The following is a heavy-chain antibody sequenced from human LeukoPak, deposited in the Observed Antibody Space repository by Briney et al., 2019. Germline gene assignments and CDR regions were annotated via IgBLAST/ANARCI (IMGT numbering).Heavy chain of an antibody. J-gene: IGHJ4*02. CDR1: GYTFTSYG. CDR3: ARRYYDSGGYYHIDDY. CDR2: ISAYNGNT. V-gene: IGHV1-18*01. Sequence: GASVKVSCKASGYTFTSYGISWVRQAPGQGLEWVGWISAYNGNTNYAQKLQGRVTMTTDTSTSTAYMELRSLRSDDTAVYYCARRYYDSGGYYHIDDYWGQGTLVTVSS. D-gene: IGHD3-22*01.